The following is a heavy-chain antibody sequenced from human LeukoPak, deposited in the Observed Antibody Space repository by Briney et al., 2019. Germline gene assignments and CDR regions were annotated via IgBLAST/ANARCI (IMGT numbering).Heavy chain of an antibody. CDR1: GFSFSTFW. CDR3: ARSGYSYALDH. Sequence: GGSLRLSCAASGFSFSTFWMSWVRQAPGKGLEWVANTKGDDSEKYYVESVQGRFTISRDNAKDSLYLHMNSLRAEDTALYYCARSGYSYALDHWGQGSLVVVSS. D-gene: IGHD5-18*01. J-gene: IGHJ1*01. V-gene: IGHV3-7*01. CDR2: TKGDDSEK.